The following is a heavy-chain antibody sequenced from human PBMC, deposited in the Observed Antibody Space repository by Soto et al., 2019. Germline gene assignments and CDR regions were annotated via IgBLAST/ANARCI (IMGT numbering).Heavy chain of an antibody. D-gene: IGHD1-26*01. Sequence: ASVKVSCKASGYTFTGYYMHWVRQAPGQGLEWMGWINPNSGGTNYAQKFQGRVTMTRDTSISTAYMELSRLRSDDTAVYYCAREGDGGSPPFDYWGQGTLVTVSS. CDR3: AREGDGGSPPFDY. CDR2: INPNSGGT. V-gene: IGHV1-2*02. CDR1: GYTFTGYY. J-gene: IGHJ4*02.